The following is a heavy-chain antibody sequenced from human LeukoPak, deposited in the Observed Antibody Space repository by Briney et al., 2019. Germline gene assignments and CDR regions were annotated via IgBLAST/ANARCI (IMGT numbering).Heavy chain of an antibody. V-gene: IGHV4-34*01. D-gene: IGHD6-19*01. J-gene: IGHJ4*02. Sequence: PSETLSLTCAVYGGSFSGYYWSWIRQPPGKGLEWIGEINHSGSTNYNPSLKSRVTISVDTPKNQFSLKLSSVTAADTAVYYCARGGGREDSGWYWDFDYWGQGTLVTVSS. CDR3: ARGGGREDSGWYWDFDY. CDR2: INHSGST. CDR1: GGSFSGYY.